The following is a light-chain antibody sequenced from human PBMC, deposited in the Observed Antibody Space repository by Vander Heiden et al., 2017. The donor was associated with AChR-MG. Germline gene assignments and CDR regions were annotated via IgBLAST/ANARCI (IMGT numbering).Light chain of an antibody. CDR1: QALSFNY. V-gene: IGKV3-20*01. CDR3: QQDDGLPLT. J-gene: IGKJ4*01. Sequence: EIVLTQSPGTLSLSPGERATLSCRASQALSFNYLAWYQKRPGQAPRLLIYDASTRATGVPDRFSGSGSGTDFTLTVSRLDPEDFAVYFCQQDDGLPLTFGGGTNVEIK. CDR2: DAS.